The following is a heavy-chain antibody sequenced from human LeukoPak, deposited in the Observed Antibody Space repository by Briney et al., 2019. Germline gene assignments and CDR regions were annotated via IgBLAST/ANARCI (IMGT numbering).Heavy chain of an antibody. CDR1: GGSFSGYY. J-gene: IGHJ5*02. CDR3: ARGRGYSSYNWFDP. D-gene: IGHD2-21*01. V-gene: IGHV4-34*01. Sequence: PSETLSLSCADYGGSFSGYYWSWIRQPPGKGLEWGGEINHSGSTNYNPSLESRVTISVDTTKNQFSLKLSSVTAADTAVYYCARGRGYSSYNWFDPWGQGTLVTVSS. CDR2: INHSGST.